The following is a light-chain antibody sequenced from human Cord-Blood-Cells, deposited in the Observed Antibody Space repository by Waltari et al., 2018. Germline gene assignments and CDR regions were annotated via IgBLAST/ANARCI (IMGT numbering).Light chain of an antibody. CDR3: QQSYSTPRP. V-gene: IGKV1-39*01. CDR2: AAS. Sequence: DIQMTQSPSSLSASVGDRVTITCRESQSISSYLNWYQQKPGKAPKLLIYAASSLQSGVPSRFSGSGSETDFTLTISSLQPEDFATYYCQQSYSTPRPFGGGTTVEIK. CDR1: QSISSY. J-gene: IGKJ4*01.